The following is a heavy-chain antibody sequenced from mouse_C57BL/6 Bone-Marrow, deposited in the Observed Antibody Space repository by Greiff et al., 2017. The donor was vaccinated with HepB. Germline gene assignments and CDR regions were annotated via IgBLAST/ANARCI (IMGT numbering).Heavy chain of an antibody. Sequence: QVQLQQSGAELASPGASVTLSCKASGYTFTDHIMNWVKKRPGQGLEWLGRIYPVSGETNYNQKFMGKATVAVDRSSSTVYMVLDSLASADPAVYYCGRVGWLRAMDYWGKGTSVTVSS. CDR3: GRVGWLRAMDY. J-gene: IGHJ4*01. CDR1: GYTFTDHI. V-gene: IGHV1-11*01. CDR2: IYPVSGET. D-gene: IGHD2-2*01.